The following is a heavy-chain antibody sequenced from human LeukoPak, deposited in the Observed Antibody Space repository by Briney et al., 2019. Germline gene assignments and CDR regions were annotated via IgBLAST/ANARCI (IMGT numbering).Heavy chain of an antibody. Sequence: SETLSLTCAVYGGSFSGYYWSWIRQPPGKGLEWIGEINRSGSTDYSPSLKSRVTISVDTSKNQFSLKLSSVTAADTAVYYCARSQSSGYYLYYFDYWGQGTLVTVSS. V-gene: IGHV4-34*01. J-gene: IGHJ4*02. CDR1: GGSFSGYY. CDR2: INRSGST. D-gene: IGHD3-22*01. CDR3: ARSQSSGYYLYYFDY.